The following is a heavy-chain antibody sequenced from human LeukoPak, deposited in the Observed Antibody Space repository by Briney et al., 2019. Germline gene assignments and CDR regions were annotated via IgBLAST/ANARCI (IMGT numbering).Heavy chain of an antibody. J-gene: IGHJ4*02. V-gene: IGHV3-53*01. D-gene: IGHD4-17*01. CDR1: GFTFSSYA. CDR3: ARGGTTVTTFDY. Sequence: GGSLRLSCAASGFTFSSYAMTWVRQVPGEGLEWVSIIYTGDNTYYADSVKGRFTISRDNSKNTLYLQMNSLRAEDTAVYYCARGGTTVTTFDYWGQGSLVTVSS. CDR2: IYTGDNT.